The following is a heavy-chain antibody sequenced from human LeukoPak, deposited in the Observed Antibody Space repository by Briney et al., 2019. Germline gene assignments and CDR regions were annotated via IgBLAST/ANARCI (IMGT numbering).Heavy chain of an antibody. J-gene: IGHJ5*02. Sequence: SETLSLTCTASGASVSSNYWSWIRQSAARGLEWLGRISVSDGTNYNPSLKGRVSMSVDASKNQFSLILTAAAAADTAVYYCARMRRHTDDWYADDPWGQGKLVTVSS. CDR1: GASVSSNY. CDR3: ARMRRHTDDWYADDP. D-gene: IGHD3-9*01. CDR2: ISVSDGT. V-gene: IGHV4-4*07.